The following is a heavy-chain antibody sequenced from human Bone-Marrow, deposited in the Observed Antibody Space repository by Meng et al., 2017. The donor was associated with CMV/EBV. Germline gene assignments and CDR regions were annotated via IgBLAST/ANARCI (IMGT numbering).Heavy chain of an antibody. D-gene: IGHD5-18*01. CDR2: IYYSGST. CDR1: GGSISSSSYY. CDR3: ARDQQLQAFDI. Sequence: GSLRLSCTVSGGSISSSSYYWGWIRQPPGKGLEWIGSIYYSGSTYYNPYLKSRVTISVDTSKNQFSLKLSSVTAADTAVYYCARDQQLQAFDIWGQGTMVTVSS. J-gene: IGHJ3*02. V-gene: IGHV4-39*07.